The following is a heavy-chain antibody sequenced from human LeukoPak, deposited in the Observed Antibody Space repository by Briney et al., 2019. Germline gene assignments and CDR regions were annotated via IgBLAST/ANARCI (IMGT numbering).Heavy chain of an antibody. Sequence: SETLSLTCTVSGGSISSSSYYWGWIRQPPGKGLKWIGSIYYSGSTYYNPSLKSRVTISVDTSKNQFSLKLSSVTAADTAVYYCARRAVAGFDYFDYWGQGTLVTVSS. D-gene: IGHD6-19*01. J-gene: IGHJ4*02. CDR3: ARRAVAGFDYFDY. CDR1: GGSISSSSYY. CDR2: IYYSGST. V-gene: IGHV4-39*01.